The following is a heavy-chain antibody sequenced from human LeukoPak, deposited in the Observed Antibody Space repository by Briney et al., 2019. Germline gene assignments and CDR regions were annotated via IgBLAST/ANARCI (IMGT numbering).Heavy chain of an antibody. CDR3: AKLGSSGYFSDY. V-gene: IGHV3-21*01. CDR1: GFTFSSYS. J-gene: IGHJ4*02. Sequence: GGSLRLSCAASGFTFSSYSMNWVRQAPGKGLEWVSSISSGSTYMYYADSVKGRFTISRDNSKNTLYLQMNSLRAEDTAVYYCAKLGSSGYFSDYWGQGTLVTVSS. CDR2: ISSGSTYM. D-gene: IGHD3-22*01.